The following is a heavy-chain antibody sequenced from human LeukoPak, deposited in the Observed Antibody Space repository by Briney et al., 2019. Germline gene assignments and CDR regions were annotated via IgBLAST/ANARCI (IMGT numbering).Heavy chain of an antibody. J-gene: IGHJ5*02. V-gene: IGHV3-23*01. Sequence: GESLRLSCAASGFTFSSYAMSWVRQAPGKGLECVSSISGSGDSTYYADSVKGRFTISRDNSNNTVYLEINRLTADATAVYYCVKDPYSSGWYNWFDPWGQGTLVTVSS. D-gene: IGHD6-19*01. CDR1: GFTFSSYA. CDR3: VKDPYSSGWYNWFDP. CDR2: ISGSGDST.